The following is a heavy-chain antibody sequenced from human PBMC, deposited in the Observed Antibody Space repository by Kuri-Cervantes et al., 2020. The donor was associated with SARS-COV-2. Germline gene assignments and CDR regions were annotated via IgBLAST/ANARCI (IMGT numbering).Heavy chain of an antibody. D-gene: IGHD2-2*02. J-gene: IGHJ4*02. CDR3: ATLGYCSSTSCYKRFDY. V-gene: IGHV3-23*01. CDR1: GFTFSSYG. CDR2: ISGSGGST. Sequence: GSLRLSCAASGFTFSSYGMHWVRQAPGKGLEWVSAISGSGGSTYYADSVKGRFTISRDNAKNSLYLQMNSLRAEDTAVYYCATLGYCSSTSCYKRFDYWGQGTLVTVSS.